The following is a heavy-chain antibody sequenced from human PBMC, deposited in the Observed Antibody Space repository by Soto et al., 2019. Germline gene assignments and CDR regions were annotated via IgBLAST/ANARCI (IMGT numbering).Heavy chain of an antibody. V-gene: IGHV3-23*01. CDR1: GFTFSSYA. Sequence: PGGSLRLSCAASGFTFSSYAMSWVRQAPGKGLEWVSAISGSGGSTYYADSVKGRFTISRGNSKNTLYLQMNSLRAEDTAVYYCAKDPLHYYDSSGYTPWFDPWGQGTLVTVSS. CDR3: AKDPLHYYDSSGYTPWFDP. J-gene: IGHJ5*02. CDR2: ISGSGGST. D-gene: IGHD3-22*01.